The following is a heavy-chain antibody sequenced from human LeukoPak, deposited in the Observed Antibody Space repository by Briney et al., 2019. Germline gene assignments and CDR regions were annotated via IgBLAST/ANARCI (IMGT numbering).Heavy chain of an antibody. J-gene: IGHJ4*02. Sequence: PSETLSLTCAVYGGSFSGYYWSWIRQPPGKGLEWIGEINHSGSTNYNPSLKSRVTISVDTSKNQFSLKLSSVTAADTAVYYCARGLRYSYGYLAYWGQGTLVTVSS. CDR3: ARGLRYSYGYLAY. D-gene: IGHD5-18*01. V-gene: IGHV4-34*01. CDR1: GGSFSGYY. CDR2: INHSGST.